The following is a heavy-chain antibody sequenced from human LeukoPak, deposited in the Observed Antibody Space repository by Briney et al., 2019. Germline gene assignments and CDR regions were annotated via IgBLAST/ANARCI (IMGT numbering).Heavy chain of an antibody. CDR3: AREGALGDNPPLDY. CDR1: GFPFSSYG. V-gene: IGHV3-30*03. Sequence: GGSLRPSCAAPGFPFSSYGMHWVRQAQGKGLDWVAVISYDGSIKYYADSVKGRFTISRDNSKNTLYLQMNSLRAEDTAVYYCAREGALGDNPPLDYWGQGTLVTVSS. J-gene: IGHJ4*02. D-gene: IGHD2-21*02. CDR2: ISYDGSIK.